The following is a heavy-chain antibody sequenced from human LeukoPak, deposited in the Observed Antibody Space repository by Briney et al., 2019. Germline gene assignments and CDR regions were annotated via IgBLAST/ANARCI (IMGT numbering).Heavy chain of an antibody. D-gene: IGHD4-17*01. J-gene: IGHJ3*02. Sequence: PGGSLRLSCAASGFTLSNYEMNWVRQAPGKGLEWISYITADGSMAYYAGSVKGRFTISRDNAKNSLYLQMNSLRAEDTAVYYCAREFHDYGDYFGAFDIWGQGTMVTVSS. CDR3: AREFHDYGDYFGAFDI. V-gene: IGHV3-48*03. CDR1: GFTLSNYE. CDR2: ITADGSMA.